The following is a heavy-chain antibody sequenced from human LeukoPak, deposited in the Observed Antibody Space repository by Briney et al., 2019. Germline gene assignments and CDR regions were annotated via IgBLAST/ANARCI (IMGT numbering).Heavy chain of an antibody. CDR3: AKPTPRAYYFDY. J-gene: IGHJ4*02. CDR1: GLTFSSYG. D-gene: IGHD6-6*01. V-gene: IGHV3-30*18. Sequence: PGGSLRLSCAASGLTFSSYGMHWVRQAPGKGLEWVAVISYDGSNKYYADSVKGRFTISRDNSKNALYLQMNSLRAEDTAVYYCAKPTPRAYYFDYWGQGTLVTVSS. CDR2: ISYDGSNK.